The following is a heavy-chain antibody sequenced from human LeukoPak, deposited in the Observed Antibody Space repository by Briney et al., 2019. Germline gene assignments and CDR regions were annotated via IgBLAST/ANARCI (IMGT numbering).Heavy chain of an antibody. J-gene: IGHJ3*02. V-gene: IGHV3-23*01. CDR3: AKNFYWSQGGAFDI. D-gene: IGHD3-9*01. CDR2: ISGSGGST. CDR1: GFSFSSYA. Sequence: PGGSLRLSCAASGFSFSSYAMSWVRQAPGKGLEWVSAISGSGGSTYYADSVKGRFTISRDNSKNTLYKQMNSLRAEDTAVYSCAKNFYWSQGGAFDIWGQGTMVTVSS.